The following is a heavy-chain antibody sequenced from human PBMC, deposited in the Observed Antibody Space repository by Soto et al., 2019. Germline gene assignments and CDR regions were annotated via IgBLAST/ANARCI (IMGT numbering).Heavy chain of an antibody. CDR3: ARDIAARTKGAFDI. CDR1: GFTFSSYW. CDR2: IKQDGSEK. V-gene: IGHV3-7*01. D-gene: IGHD6-6*01. J-gene: IGHJ3*02. Sequence: GGSLRLSCAASGFTFSSYWMSWVRQAPGKGLEWVANIKQDGSEKYYVDSVKGRFTISRDNAKNSLYLQMNSLRAEDTAVYYCARDIAARTKGAFDIWGQGTMVTVSS.